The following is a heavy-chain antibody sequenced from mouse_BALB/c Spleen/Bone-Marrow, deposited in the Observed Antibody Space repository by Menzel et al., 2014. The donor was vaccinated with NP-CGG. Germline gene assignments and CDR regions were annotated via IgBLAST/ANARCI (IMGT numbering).Heavy chain of an antibody. D-gene: IGHD1-1*01. Sequence: QVQLQQSGPGLVQPSQRLSIPCTVSGLSLTDYGLHWVRQSPGKGLEWLGVIWSGGNTDYNAAFISRLSISKDNSKSQVFFKMNSLQANDTAIYYCARKSYYYGKGAMDYWGQGTSVTVSS. CDR3: ARKSYYYGKGAMDY. V-gene: IGHV2-2*02. J-gene: IGHJ4*01. CDR2: IWSGGNT. CDR1: GLSLTDYG.